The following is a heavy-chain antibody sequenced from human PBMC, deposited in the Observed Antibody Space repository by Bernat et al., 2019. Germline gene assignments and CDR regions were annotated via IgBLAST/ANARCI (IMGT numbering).Heavy chain of an antibody. V-gene: IGHV1-2*04. J-gene: IGHJ5*02. CDR2: INPNSGGT. CDR1: GYTFTGYY. CDR3: ARAAPLGGGSWFDP. D-gene: IGHD2-15*01. Sequence: QVQRVQSGAEVKKPGASVKVSCKASGYTFTGYYMHWVRQAPGQGLEWMGWINPNSGGTNYAQKFQGWVAMTRDTSISTAYMELSRLGSDATAVDYCARAAPLGGGSWFDPWGQGTLVTVSS.